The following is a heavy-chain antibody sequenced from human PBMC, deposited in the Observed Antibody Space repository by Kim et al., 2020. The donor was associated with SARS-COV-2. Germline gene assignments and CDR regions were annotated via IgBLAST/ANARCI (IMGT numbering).Heavy chain of an antibody. D-gene: IGHD4-4*01. CDR1: GFTFSSYS. Sequence: GGSLRLSCAASGFTFSSYSMNWVRQAPGKGLEWVSSISSSSSYIYYADSVKGRFTISRDNAKNSLYLQMNSLRAEDTAVYYCASPLTTVTPRGYWGQGTLVTVSS. CDR2: ISSSSSYI. J-gene: IGHJ4*02. CDR3: ASPLTTVTPRGY. V-gene: IGHV3-21*01.